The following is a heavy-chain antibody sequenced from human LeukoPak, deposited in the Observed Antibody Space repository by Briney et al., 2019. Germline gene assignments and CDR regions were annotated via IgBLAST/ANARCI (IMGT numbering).Heavy chain of an antibody. CDR3: AKKGIAAADSFDY. CDR1: GFTFSSYV. CDR2: ISGSGGST. J-gene: IGHJ4*02. Sequence: GGSLRLSCAASGFTFSSYVMSWVRQAPGKGQEWVSGISGSGGSTHYADSVKGRFTISRDNSKNTLYLQMNSLRAEDTAIYYCAKKGIAAADSFDYWGQGTLVTVSS. D-gene: IGHD6-13*01. V-gene: IGHV3-23*01.